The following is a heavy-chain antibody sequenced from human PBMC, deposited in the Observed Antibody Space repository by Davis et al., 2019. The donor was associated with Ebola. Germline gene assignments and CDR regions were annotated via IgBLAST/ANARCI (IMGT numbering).Heavy chain of an antibody. V-gene: IGHV3-7*03. Sequence: GESLKISCTDSVITFSSYAMTWVRQAPGKGLEWVAHIKQDGSEKYYVDSVKGRFTISRDNAKNSLYLRLSSLRAEDTALYYCARVNAVTGYSRFDSWGQGTLVTVSS. J-gene: IGHJ5*01. CDR3: ARVNAVTGYSRFDS. D-gene: IGHD3-9*01. CDR2: IKQDGSEK. CDR1: VITFSSYA.